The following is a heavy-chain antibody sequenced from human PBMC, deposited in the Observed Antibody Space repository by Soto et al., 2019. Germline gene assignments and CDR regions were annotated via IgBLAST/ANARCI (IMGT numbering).Heavy chain of an antibody. CDR2: IIPIFGTA. D-gene: IGHD6-13*01. V-gene: IGHV1-69*01. J-gene: IGHJ6*02. CDR1: GGTFSSYA. Sequence: VKVSCKASGGTFSSYAISWVRQAPGQGLEWMGGIIPIFGTANYAQKFQGRVTITADESTSTAYMELSSLRSEDTAVYYCARVAAAAGTSYYYYGMDVWGQGTTVTVS. CDR3: ARVAAAAGTSYYYYGMDV.